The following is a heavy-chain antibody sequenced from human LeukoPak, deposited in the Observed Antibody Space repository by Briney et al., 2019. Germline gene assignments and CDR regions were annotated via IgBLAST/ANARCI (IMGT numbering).Heavy chain of an antibody. CDR1: GGPFSGYY. Sequence: PSETLSLTCAVYGGPFSGYYWSWIRQPPGKGLEWIGEINHSGSTNYNPSLKSRVTISVDTSKNQFSLKLSSVTAADTAVYYCARGVYSYGYNYYYYYYMDVWGKGTTVTVSS. CDR2: INHSGST. V-gene: IGHV4-34*01. J-gene: IGHJ6*03. D-gene: IGHD5-18*01. CDR3: ARGVYSYGYNYYYYYYMDV.